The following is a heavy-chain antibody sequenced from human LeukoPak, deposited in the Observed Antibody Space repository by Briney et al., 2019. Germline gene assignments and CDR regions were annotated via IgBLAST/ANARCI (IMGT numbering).Heavy chain of an antibody. CDR3: ARGHYYDSSGYYYAI. CDR2: IKSKTDGGTT. CDR1: GFTFSNAW. D-gene: IGHD3-22*01. Sequence: GGSLRLSCAASGFTFSNAWMSWVRQAPGKGLEWVGRIKSKTDGGTTDYAAPVKGRFTISRDDSKNTLYLQMNSLRAEDTAVYYCARGHYYDSSGYYYAIWGQGTMVTVSS. J-gene: IGHJ3*02. V-gene: IGHV3-15*01.